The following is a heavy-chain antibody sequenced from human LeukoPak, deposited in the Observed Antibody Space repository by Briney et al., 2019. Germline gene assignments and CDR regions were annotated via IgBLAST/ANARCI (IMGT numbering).Heavy chain of an antibody. Sequence: SETLSLTCGVYGGSFSGYYWSWIRQPPGKGLEWIGEINHSESTNYNPSLKSRVTISVDTSKNQFSLKLRSVTAADTAVYYCARGHSGTAADAFDYWGQGTLVTVSS. J-gene: IGHJ4*02. CDR2: INHSEST. V-gene: IGHV4-34*01. CDR1: GGSFSGYY. D-gene: IGHD6-13*01. CDR3: ARGHSGTAADAFDY.